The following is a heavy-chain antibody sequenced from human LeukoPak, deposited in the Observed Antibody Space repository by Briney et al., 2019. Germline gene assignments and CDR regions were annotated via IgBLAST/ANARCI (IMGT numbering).Heavy chain of an antibody. CDR1: AFTFSSYA. CDR3: ARGVYSSSSGPFDY. V-gene: IGHV3-23*01. D-gene: IGHD6-6*01. CDR2: ISVSGGST. J-gene: IGHJ4*02. Sequence: GGSLRLSCSASAFTFSSYAMIWVRQAPGKGREGVSVISVSGGSTYYADSVKGRFTITRDNSKNTLYLQMNSLRAEDTAVYYCARGVYSSSSGPFDYWGQGTLVTVSS.